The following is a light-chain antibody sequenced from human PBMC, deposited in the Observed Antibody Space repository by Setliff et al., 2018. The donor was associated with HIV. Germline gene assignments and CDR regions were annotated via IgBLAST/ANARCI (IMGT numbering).Light chain of an antibody. V-gene: IGLV2-14*03. J-gene: IGLJ1*01. CDR2: DVS. Sequence: LTQPASVSGSPGQSITISCTGTSSDVGTYNFVSWYQQHPGKGPKLMIYDVSNRPSGVSNRFSGSKSGNTASLTISGLQAADEADYYCSSYTSSTPLYVFGTGTKV. CDR3: SSYTSSTPLYV. CDR1: SSDVGTYNF.